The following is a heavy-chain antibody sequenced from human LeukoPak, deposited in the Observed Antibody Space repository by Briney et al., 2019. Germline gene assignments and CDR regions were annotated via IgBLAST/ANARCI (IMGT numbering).Heavy chain of an antibody. J-gene: IGHJ4*02. CDR1: GFTFSSYA. D-gene: IGHD3-22*01. CDR2: ISYDGSNK. CDR3: ARSGGNYDSSGPYFDY. Sequence: PGGSLRLSCAASGFTFSSYAMHWVRQAPGKGLEWVAFISYDGSNKYYADSVKGRFTISRDNAKNTLYLQMSSLRVEDTAVYYCARSGGNYDSSGPYFDYWGQGTLVTVSS. V-gene: IGHV3-30*04.